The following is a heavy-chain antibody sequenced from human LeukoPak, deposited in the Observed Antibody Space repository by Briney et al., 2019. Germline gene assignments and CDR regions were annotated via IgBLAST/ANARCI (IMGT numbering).Heavy chain of an antibody. J-gene: IGHJ4*02. CDR3: ARPLYGSGRSYY. Sequence: PGGSLRLSWATSGXTFSNYWMSWVRQAPGKGLEWVANLKQDGSEKSYVDSVKGRFTISRDNAKNSLYLQMNSLSAEDTAVYYCARPLYGSGRSYYWGQGTLVTVSS. D-gene: IGHD3-10*01. CDR2: LKQDGSEK. V-gene: IGHV3-7*02. CDR1: GXTFSNYW.